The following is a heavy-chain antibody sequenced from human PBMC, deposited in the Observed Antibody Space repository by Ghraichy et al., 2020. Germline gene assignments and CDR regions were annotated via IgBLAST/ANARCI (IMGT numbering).Heavy chain of an antibody. CDR1: GYTFTSYD. CDR3: ARGGKGYGSGSYYNDESEDY. Sequence: ASVKVSCKASGYTFTSYDINWVRQATGQGLEWMGWMNPNSGNTGYAQKFQGRVTMTRNTSISTAYMELSSLRSEDTAVYYCARGGKGYGSGSYYNDESEDYWGQGTLVTVSS. V-gene: IGHV1-8*01. D-gene: IGHD3-10*01. J-gene: IGHJ4*02. CDR2: MNPNSGNT.